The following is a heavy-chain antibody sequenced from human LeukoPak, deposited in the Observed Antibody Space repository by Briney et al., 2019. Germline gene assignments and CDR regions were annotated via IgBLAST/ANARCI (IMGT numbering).Heavy chain of an antibody. CDR1: GFTFSDYY. J-gene: IGHJ4*02. V-gene: IGHV3-11*04. Sequence: GGSLRLSCAASGFTFSDYYMSWIRQAPGKGLEWVSYSSSAGLNIYYADSVKGRFTISRDNAKNSLYLQLNSLRAEDTAVYYCARDYYGSPTHWGQGTLVTVSS. CDR3: ARDYYGSPTH. CDR2: SSSAGLNI. D-gene: IGHD3-10*01.